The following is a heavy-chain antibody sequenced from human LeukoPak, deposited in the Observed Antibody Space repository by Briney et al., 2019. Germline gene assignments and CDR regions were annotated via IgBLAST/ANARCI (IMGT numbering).Heavy chain of an antibody. V-gene: IGHV1-2*02. CDR3: ARTDSVPAGDYHYWYMDV. CDR2: IKPNSGDT. D-gene: IGHD2-2*01. CDR1: GFTLIDY. J-gene: IGHJ6*03. Sequence: GASVKVSCKASGFTLIDYIHWVRQDPRQGLQWMGWIKPNSGDTDYAQRFQGRVTMARDTSISTVYMELSSLRSADTAVYYCARTDSVPAGDYHYWYMDVWGKGTTVTVSS.